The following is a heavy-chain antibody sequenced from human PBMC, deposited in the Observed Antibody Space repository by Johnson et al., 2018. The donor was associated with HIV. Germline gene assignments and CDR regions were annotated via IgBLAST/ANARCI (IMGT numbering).Heavy chain of an antibody. D-gene: IGHD5-12*01. CDR1: GFTFDDYA. CDR2: ISSSGSTI. CDR3: ARDLVATMNQPASDAFDI. J-gene: IGHJ3*02. Sequence: QVHLVESGGGVVRPGGSLRLSCAASGFTFDDYAMSWIRQAPGKGLEWVSYISSSGSTIYYADSVKGRITISRDNAKNSLYLQMNSLRDEDTAVYYCARDLVATMNQPASDAFDIWGQGTMVTVSS. V-gene: IGHV3-11*04.